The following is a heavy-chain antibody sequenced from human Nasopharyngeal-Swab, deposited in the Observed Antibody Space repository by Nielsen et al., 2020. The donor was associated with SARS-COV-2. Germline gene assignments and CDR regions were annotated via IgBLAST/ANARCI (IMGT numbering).Heavy chain of an antibody. D-gene: IGHD2-15*01. CDR3: ARGYCSGGSCYRYYYYYYMDV. V-gene: IGHV4-59*13. J-gene: IGHJ6*03. CDR2: IYYSGST. Sequence: PGKGLEWIGYIYYSGSTKYNPSLKSRVTISVDTSKNQFSLKLSSATAADTAVYYCARGYCSGGSCYRYYYYYYMDVWGKGTTVTVSS.